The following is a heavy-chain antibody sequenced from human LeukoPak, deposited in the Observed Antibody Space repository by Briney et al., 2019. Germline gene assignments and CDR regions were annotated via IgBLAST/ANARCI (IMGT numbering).Heavy chain of an antibody. J-gene: IGHJ1*01. CDR3: TTDLYYYDSSGYGPGRFQH. Sequence: GGSLRLSCAASGFTFSNAWMSWVRQAPGKGLEWVGRIKSKTDGGTTDYAAPVKGRFTISRDDSKNTLYLQMNSLKTEDTAVYYCTTDLYYYDSSGYGPGRFQHWGQGTLVTVSS. CDR1: GFTFSNAW. D-gene: IGHD3-22*01. V-gene: IGHV3-15*01. CDR2: IKSKTDGGTT.